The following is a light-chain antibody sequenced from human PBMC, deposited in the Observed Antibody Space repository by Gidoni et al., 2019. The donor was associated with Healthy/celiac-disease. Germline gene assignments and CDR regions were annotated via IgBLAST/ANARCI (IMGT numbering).Light chain of an antibody. CDR2: AAS. J-gene: IGKJ2*01. CDR3: QQSYSTPPYT. V-gene: IGKV1-39*01. CDR1: QSISSY. Sequence: DIQMTKSPPSLSASVGDRVTITCRASQSISSYLYWYQQKPGKAPKLLIYAASSLQSGVPSRFSGSGSGTDFTLTISSLQPEDFATYYCQQSYSTPPYTFGQGTKLEIK.